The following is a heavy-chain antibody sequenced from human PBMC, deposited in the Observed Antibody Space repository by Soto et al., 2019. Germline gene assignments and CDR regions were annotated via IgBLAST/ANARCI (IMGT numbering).Heavy chain of an antibody. J-gene: IGHJ3*02. V-gene: IGHV1-18*01. D-gene: IGHD3-9*01. Sequence: ASVQVSCKASGYTFTRYGVSWVRQDPGQGLEWMGWISAYNGNTNYAQKLQGRVTMTTDTSTSTAYMELRSLRSDDTAVYYCARDRQYYDILTGYYKGAFDIWGQGTMVTVSS. CDR1: GYTFTRYG. CDR3: ARDRQYYDILTGYYKGAFDI. CDR2: ISAYNGNT.